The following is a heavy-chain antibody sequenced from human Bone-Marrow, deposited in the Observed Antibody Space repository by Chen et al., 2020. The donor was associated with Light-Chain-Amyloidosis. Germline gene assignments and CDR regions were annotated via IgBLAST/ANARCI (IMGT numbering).Heavy chain of an antibody. J-gene: IGHJ4*02. CDR2: IGGSDNVI. Sequence: EVQLVESGGGLVQPGGSLRPSCAASGFIFSSFSMNWVRQAPGKGPEWVAYIGGSDNVIFYGDSVRGRFTISRDNGNNSLFLQMNSLRDEDTAIYYCVRDLGRQLSIEDDWGQGTLVTVSS. CDR1: GFIFSSFS. D-gene: IGHD7-27*01. V-gene: IGHV3-48*02. CDR3: VRDLGRQLSIEDD.